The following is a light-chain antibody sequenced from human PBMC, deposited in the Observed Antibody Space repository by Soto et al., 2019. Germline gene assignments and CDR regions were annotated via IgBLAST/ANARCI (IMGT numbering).Light chain of an antibody. CDR3: QQYNNYSST. V-gene: IGKV1-5*03. CDR2: EAS. J-gene: IGKJ2*01. CDR1: QSISNW. Sequence: DIQMTQSPSTLSASVGDRVTITCRASQSISNWLAWYQQKPGKAPKLLIYEASTLESGVPPRVSGSGSETEFTLTISRLKPDDVATYYCQQYNNYSSTFGQGTNLAI.